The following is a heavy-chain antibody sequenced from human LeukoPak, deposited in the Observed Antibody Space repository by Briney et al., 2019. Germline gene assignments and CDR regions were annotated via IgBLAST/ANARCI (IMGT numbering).Heavy chain of an antibody. J-gene: IGHJ6*03. V-gene: IGHV3-48*04. Sequence: AGGSLRLSCAASGFTFSSYSMNWVRQAPGKGLEWVSYISSSGSTIYYADSVKGRFTISRDNAKNSLYLQMNSLRAEDTAVYYCARDRGSSWLHYYYYYMDVWGKGTTVTISS. D-gene: IGHD6-13*01. CDR2: ISSSGSTI. CDR3: ARDRGSSWLHYYYYYMDV. CDR1: GFTFSSYS.